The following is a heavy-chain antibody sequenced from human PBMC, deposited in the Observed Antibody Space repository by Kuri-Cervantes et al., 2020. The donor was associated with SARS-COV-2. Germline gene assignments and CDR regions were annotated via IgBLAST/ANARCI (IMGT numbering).Heavy chain of an antibody. V-gene: IGHV3-33*08. CDR3: ARQMMSSITIFGVVITRNWFDP. D-gene: IGHD3-3*01. CDR2: IWYDGSNK. CDR1: GFTFSSYA. J-gene: IGHJ5*02. Sequence: GESLKISCAASGFTFSSYAMHWVRQAPGKGLEWVAVIWYDGSNKYYADSVKGRFTISRDNSKNTLYLQMNSLRAEDTAVYYCARQMMSSITIFGVVITRNWFDPWGQGTLVTVSS.